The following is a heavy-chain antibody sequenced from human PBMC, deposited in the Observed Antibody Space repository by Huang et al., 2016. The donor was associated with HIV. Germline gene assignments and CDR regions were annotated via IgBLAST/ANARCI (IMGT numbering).Heavy chain of an antibody. CDR1: GFTFSSYA. J-gene: IGHJ4*02. CDR3: AKGEFVGESYFDQ. Sequence: VQLLESGGGLVQPGGSRRLSCAASGFTFSSYAMSWVRQAPGKGLEWVSTIRGSGGSTYHADSVKGRFTTSRDNAENMLYLQMHTLRAEDTAVYYCAKGEFVGESYFDQWGQGTLVTVSS. CDR2: IRGSGGST. V-gene: IGHV3-23*01. D-gene: IGHD3-10*01.